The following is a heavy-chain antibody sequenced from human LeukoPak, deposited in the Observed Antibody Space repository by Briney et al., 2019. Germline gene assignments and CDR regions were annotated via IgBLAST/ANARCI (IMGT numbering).Heavy chain of an antibody. CDR1: GGSISSYY. CDR2: IYYSGST. J-gene: IGHJ5*02. Sequence: SETLSLTCTVSGGSISSYYWNWIRQPPGKGLEWIGYIYYSGSTNYNPSLKSRVTISVDTSKNQFSLKLSSVTAADTAVYYCAREVAVVPAAIHDNWFDPWGQGTLVTVSS. CDR3: AREVAVVPAAIHDNWFDP. D-gene: IGHD2-2*02. V-gene: IGHV4-59*01.